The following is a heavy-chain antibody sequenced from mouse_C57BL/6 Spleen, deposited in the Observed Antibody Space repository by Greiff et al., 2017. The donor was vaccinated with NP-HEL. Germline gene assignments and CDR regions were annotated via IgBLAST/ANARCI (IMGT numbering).Heavy chain of an antibody. D-gene: IGHD2-12*01. V-gene: IGHV2-5*01. CDR2: IWRGGST. Sequence: VKLVESGPGLVQPSQSLSITCTVSGFSLTSYGVHWVRQSPGKGLEWLGVIWRGGSTDYNAAFMSRLSITKDNSKSQVFFKMNSLQADDTAIYYCAKNYDDGRYAMDYWGQGTSVTVSS. CDR3: AKNYDDGRYAMDY. J-gene: IGHJ4*01. CDR1: GFSLTSYG.